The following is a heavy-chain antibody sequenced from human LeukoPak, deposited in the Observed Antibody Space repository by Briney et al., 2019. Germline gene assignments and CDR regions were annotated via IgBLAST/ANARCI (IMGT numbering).Heavy chain of an antibody. V-gene: IGHV3-7*05. J-gene: IGHJ4*02. D-gene: IGHD4-17*01. CDR3: ARFPTGFDY. Sequence: GGSLRLSCAASGFTFSEYWMTWVRQAPGKGLEWVASIKEDGREKYYVDSVKGRCTISRDNAKNSLYLQMNSLRVEDTAMYYCARFPTGFDYWGQGTLVTVSS. CDR2: IKEDGREK. CDR1: GFTFSEYW.